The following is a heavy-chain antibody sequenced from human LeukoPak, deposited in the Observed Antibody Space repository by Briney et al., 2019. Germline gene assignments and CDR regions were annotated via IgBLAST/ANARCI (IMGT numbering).Heavy chain of an antibody. CDR3: AKAPGGIVLMVYAIPADY. CDR2: ISGSGGST. Sequence: QPGGSLRLSCAASGFTFSSYAMSWVRQAPGKGLEWVSAISGSGGSTYYADSVKGRFTISRDNSKNTLCLQMNSLRAEDTAVYYCAKAPGGIVLMVYAIPADYWGQGTLVTVSS. D-gene: IGHD2-8*01. CDR1: GFTFSSYA. V-gene: IGHV3-23*01. J-gene: IGHJ4*02.